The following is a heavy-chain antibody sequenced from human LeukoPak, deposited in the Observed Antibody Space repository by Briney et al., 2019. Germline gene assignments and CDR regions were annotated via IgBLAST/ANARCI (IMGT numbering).Heavy chain of an antibody. CDR3: ASKGGYYSYRLDY. CDR1: GFTFSDYY. J-gene: IGHJ4*02. D-gene: IGHD3-22*01. Sequence: LRLSCAASGFTFSDYYMSWIRQPPGKGLEWIGEINHSGSTNYNPSLKSRVTISVDTSKNQFSLKLSSVTAADTAVYYCASKGGYYSYRLDYWGQGTLVTVSS. V-gene: IGHV4-34*08. CDR2: INHSGST.